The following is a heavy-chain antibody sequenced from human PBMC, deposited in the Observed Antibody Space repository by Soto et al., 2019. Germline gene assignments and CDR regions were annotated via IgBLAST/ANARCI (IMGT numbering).Heavy chain of an antibody. D-gene: IGHD6-19*01. J-gene: IGHJ5*02. Sequence: GASVKVSCKASGGTFSSYAISWVRQAPGQGLEWMGGIIPIFGTANYAQKFQGRVTITADESTSTAYMELSSLRSEDTAVYYCARDRWRFIAVALDAPPDWFDPWGQGTLVTVSS. CDR2: IIPIFGTA. V-gene: IGHV1-69*13. CDR3: ARDRWRFIAVALDAPPDWFDP. CDR1: GGTFSSYA.